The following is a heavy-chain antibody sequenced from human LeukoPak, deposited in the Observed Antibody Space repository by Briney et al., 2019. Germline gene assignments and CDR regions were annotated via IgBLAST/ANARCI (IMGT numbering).Heavy chain of an antibody. CDR1: GGSISSGSYY. J-gene: IGHJ4*01. CDR2: IYTSGST. Sequence: SETLSLTCTVSGGSISSGSYYWSWIRQPAGKGLEWIGRIYTSGSTNYNPSLKSRVTISVDTSKNQFSLKLSSVTAADTAVYYCARGDVGYYDFWSGYPRAFNYWGQEPWSPSPQ. D-gene: IGHD3-3*01. CDR3: ARGDVGYYDFWSGYPRAFNY. V-gene: IGHV4-61*02.